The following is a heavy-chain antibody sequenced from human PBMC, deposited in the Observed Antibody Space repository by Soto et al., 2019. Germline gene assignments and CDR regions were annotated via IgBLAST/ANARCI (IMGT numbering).Heavy chain of an antibody. CDR1: GFTFSSYG. CDR3: AKASAPGGTYFPLWF. J-gene: IGHJ4*02. D-gene: IGHD1-26*01. Sequence: VGSLRLSCAASGFTFSSYGMSWVRQAPGKGLEWVSSISGSGGSTYYADSVKGRFTISRDNSKNTLYLQMNSLRAEDTAVYYCAKASAPGGTYFPLWFWGQGTLVTVSS. CDR2: ISGSGGST. V-gene: IGHV3-23*01.